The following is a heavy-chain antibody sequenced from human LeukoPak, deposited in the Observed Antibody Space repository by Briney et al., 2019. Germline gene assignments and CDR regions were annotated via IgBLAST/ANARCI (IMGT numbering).Heavy chain of an antibody. CDR3: VYDSSGY. CDR2: ISAYNGNT. Sequence: GESLKISCKTSGYSFTSYGISWVRQAPGQGLEWMGWISAYNGNTNYAQKLQGRVTITTDTSTSTAYMELRSLRSDDTAVYYCVYDSSGYWGQGTLVTVSS. CDR1: GYSFTSYG. J-gene: IGHJ4*02. D-gene: IGHD3-22*01. V-gene: IGHV1-18*01.